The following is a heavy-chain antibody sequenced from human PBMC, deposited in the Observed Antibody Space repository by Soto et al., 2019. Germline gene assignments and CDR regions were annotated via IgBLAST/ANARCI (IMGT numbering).Heavy chain of an antibody. V-gene: IGHV4-39*01. CDR1: GGSISSSSYY. D-gene: IGHD5-12*01. Sequence: SETLSLTCTVSGGSISSSSYYWGWIRQPPGKGLEWIGSIYYSGSTYYNPSLKSRVTISVDTSKNQFSLKLSSVTAADTAVYYCARPQGDGYNYWFDPWGQGTLVTVSS. CDR3: ARPQGDGYNYWFDP. J-gene: IGHJ5*02. CDR2: IYYSGST.